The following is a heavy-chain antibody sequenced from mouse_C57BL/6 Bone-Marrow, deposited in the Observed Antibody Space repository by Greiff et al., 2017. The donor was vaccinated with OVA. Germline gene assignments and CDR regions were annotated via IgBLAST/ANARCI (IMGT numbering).Heavy chain of an antibody. CDR3: ARYYYGSSSYWYFDV. CDR1: GFTFTDYY. CDR2: IRNKANGYTT. Sequence: DVKLVESGGGLVQPGGSLSLSCAASGFTFTDYYMSWVRQPPGKALEWLGFIRNKANGYTTEYSASVKGRFTISRDNSQSILYLQMNALRAEDSATYYCARYYYGSSSYWYFDVWGTGTTVTVSS. V-gene: IGHV7-3*01. D-gene: IGHD1-1*01. J-gene: IGHJ1*03.